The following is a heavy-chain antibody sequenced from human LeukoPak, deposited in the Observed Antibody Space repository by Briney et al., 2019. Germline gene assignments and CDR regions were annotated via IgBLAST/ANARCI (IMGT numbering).Heavy chain of an antibody. D-gene: IGHD3-10*01. CDR3: ARDSFLDGGMVRGVKHGMDV. Sequence: SETLSLTCTVSGGSITNNYWSWIGQPAGKGLEWIGRMYTSGSTNYNPPLKSRVTMSRDTSKNQFSLRLTSVTAADTAVYYCARDSFLDGGMVRGVKHGMDVWGQGITVTVSS. CDR2: MYTSGST. CDR1: GGSITNNY. J-gene: IGHJ6*02. V-gene: IGHV4-4*07.